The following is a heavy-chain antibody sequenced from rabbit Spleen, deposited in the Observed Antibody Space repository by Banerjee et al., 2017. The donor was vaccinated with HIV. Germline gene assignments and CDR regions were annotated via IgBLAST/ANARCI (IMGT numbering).Heavy chain of an antibody. CDR1: GFSFSSSYY. V-gene: IGHV1S40*01. CDR3: ARDNAVGFSDHTPVKFDL. J-gene: IGHJ4*01. CDR2: IYSGSSDTI. Sequence: QSLEESGGGLVQPEGSLTLTCTASGFSFSSSYYMCWVRQAPGKGLEWIACIYSGSSDTIYYASWVNGRFTISRSTSLNTVTLQMTSLTDADTATYFCARDNAVGFSDHTPVKFDLWGQGTLVTVS. D-gene: IGHD7-1*01.